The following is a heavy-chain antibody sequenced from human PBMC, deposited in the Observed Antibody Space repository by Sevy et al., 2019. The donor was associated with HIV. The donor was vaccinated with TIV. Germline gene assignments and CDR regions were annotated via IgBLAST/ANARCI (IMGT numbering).Heavy chain of an antibody. V-gene: IGHV1-24*01. CDR1: GYTLSELS. CDR3: ATTREYYEDSSGYFDF. Sequence: ASLKVSCKVSGYTLSELSIHWVRQAPGKGLEWMGRFDPEDGETIYAQKFQGRVTLTEDTSTDTAYMELRSLKTEDTAVYYCATTREYYEDSSGYFDFWGQGTLVTVSS. CDR2: FDPEDGET. D-gene: IGHD3-22*01. J-gene: IGHJ4*02.